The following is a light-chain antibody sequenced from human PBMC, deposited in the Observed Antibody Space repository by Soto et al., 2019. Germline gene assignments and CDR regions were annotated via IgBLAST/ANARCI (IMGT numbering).Light chain of an antibody. CDR2: DAS. CDR3: QQRNTWPLT. J-gene: IGKJ4*01. V-gene: IGKV3-11*01. CDR1: QTISSY. Sequence: EIVLTQSPATLSLSPGERATLSCRASQTISSYLAWYQQKPGQAPRLLIYDASNRATGIPARFSGSGSGTDFTLTISSLEPEDFAIYYCQQRNTWPLTFGGGTKVAIK.